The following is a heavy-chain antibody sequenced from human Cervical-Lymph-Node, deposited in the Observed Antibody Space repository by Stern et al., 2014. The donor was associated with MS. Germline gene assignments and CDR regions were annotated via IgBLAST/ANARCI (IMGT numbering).Heavy chain of an antibody. CDR1: GFTFSSYW. CDR3: ARDSSGRDDF. D-gene: IGHD6-25*01. Sequence: EVQLVESGGGLVQPGGSLRLSCAASGFTFSSYWLHWFRQAPGKGLAWVSRIDTDGGTTNDADSVKGRFTISRDNAENTLYLQMNSLRAEDTAVYYCARDSSGRDDFWGQGTLVTVSS. V-gene: IGHV3-74*01. J-gene: IGHJ4*02. CDR2: IDTDGGTT.